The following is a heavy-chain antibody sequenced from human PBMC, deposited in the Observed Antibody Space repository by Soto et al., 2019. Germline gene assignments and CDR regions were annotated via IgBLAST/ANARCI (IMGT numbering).Heavy chain of an antibody. D-gene: IGHD2-21*01. V-gene: IGHV4-59*01. Sequence: SETLSLTCTVSGGSISSYYWSWIRQPPGKGLEWIGYIYYSGSTNYNPSLKSRVTISVDTTKNQFSLKLSSVTAADTAVYYCARGPPRLGAFDIWGQGTMVTVSS. CDR1: GGSISSYY. J-gene: IGHJ3*02. CDR2: IYYSGST. CDR3: ARGPPRLGAFDI.